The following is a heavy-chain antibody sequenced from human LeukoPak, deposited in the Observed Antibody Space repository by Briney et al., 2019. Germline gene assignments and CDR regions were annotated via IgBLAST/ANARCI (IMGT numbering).Heavy chain of an antibody. CDR3: ARRTTYYYYGMDV. D-gene: IGHD1-1*01. CDR1: GGTFSSYA. CDR2: IIPIFGTA. J-gene: IGHJ6*02. V-gene: IGHV1-69*13. Sequence: SVKVSCKASGGTFSSYAISWVRQAPGQGLEWMGGIIPIFGTANYAQKFQGRVTITADESTSTAYMELSSLRSEDTAVYYCARRTTYYYYGMDVWGQGATVTVSS.